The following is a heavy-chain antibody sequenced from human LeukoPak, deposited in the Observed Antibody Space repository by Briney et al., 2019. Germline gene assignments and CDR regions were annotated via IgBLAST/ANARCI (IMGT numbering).Heavy chain of an antibody. D-gene: IGHD4-17*01. CDR1: GGTFSSYA. CDR3: ARVGSGNGDYVGYFDY. Sequence: ASVKVSCKASGGTFSSYAISWVRQAPGQGLEWMGRIIPILGTANYAQKFQGRVTITADKSTSTAYMELSSLRSEDTAVYYCARVGSGNGDYVGYFDYWGQGTLVTVSS. CDR2: IIPILGTA. J-gene: IGHJ4*02. V-gene: IGHV1-69*04.